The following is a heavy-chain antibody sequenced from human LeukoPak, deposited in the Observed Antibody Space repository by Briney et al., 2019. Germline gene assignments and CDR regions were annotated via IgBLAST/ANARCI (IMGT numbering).Heavy chain of an antibody. V-gene: IGHV3-21*01. CDR1: GFTFSSYS. D-gene: IGHD5-18*01. CDR2: ISSSSSYI. CDR3: ARMDTAMDKGGDYYYYMDV. J-gene: IGHJ6*03. Sequence: GRSLRLSCAASGFTFSSYSMNWVRQAPGKGLEWVSSISSSSSYIYYADSVKGRFTISRDNAKNSLYLQMNSLRAEDTAVYYCARMDTAMDKGGDYYYYMDVWGKGTTVTVSS.